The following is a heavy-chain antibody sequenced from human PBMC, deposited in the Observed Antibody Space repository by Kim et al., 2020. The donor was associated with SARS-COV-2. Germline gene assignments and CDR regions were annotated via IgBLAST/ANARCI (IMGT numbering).Heavy chain of an antibody. CDR1: GFTFTSSA. D-gene: IGHD2-2*01. CDR3: AAGYIVVVPAAIQSELSYYHDGSGNYYYGMDV. J-gene: IGHJ6*02. V-gene: IGHV1-58*01. CDR2: IVVGSGNT. Sequence: SVKVSCKASGFTFTSSAVQWVRQARGQRLEWIGWIVVGSGNTNYAQKFQERVTITRDMSTSTAYMELSSLRSEDTAVYYCAAGYIVVVPAAIQSELSYYHDGSGNYYYGMDVWGQGTTVTVSS.